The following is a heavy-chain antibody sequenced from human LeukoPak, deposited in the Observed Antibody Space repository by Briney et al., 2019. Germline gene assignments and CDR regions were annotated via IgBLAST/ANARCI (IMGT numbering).Heavy chain of an antibody. CDR2: IIPIFGTA. V-gene: IGHV1-69*05. CDR1: GGTFSSYA. CDR3: ARIQKNNWNYSF. Sequence: VASVKVSCKASGGTFSSYAISWVRQAPGQGLEWMGGIIPIFGTANYAQKFQGRVTMTRDTSISTAYMELSRLRSDDTAVYYCARIQKNNWNYSFWGQGTLVTVSS. D-gene: IGHD1-7*01. J-gene: IGHJ4*02.